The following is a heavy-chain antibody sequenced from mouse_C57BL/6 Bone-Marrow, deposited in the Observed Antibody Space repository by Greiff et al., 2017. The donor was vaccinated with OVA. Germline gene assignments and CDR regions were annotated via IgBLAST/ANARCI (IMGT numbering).Heavy chain of an antibody. D-gene: IGHD1-1*01. CDR3: ARDCYGSSRPPAWFAY. CDR1: GFTFSSYA. J-gene: IGHJ3*01. CDR2: ISDGGSYT. V-gene: IGHV5-4*01. Sequence: EVKLVESGGGLVKPGGSLKLSCAASGFTFSSYAMSWVRQTPEKRLEWVATISDGGSYTYYPDNVKGRFTISRDNAKNNLYLQMSHLKSEDTAMYYCARDCYGSSRPPAWFAYWGQGTLVTVSA.